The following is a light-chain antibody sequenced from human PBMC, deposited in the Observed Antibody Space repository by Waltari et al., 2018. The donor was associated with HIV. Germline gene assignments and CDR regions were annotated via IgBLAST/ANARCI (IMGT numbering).Light chain of an antibody. J-gene: IGLJ3*02. Sequence: SALTQPAPVSGSRGQSITISCPGPNSDIGSSDLVSCYQQHPGDAPKLIIYEVSYRPSGVSDRFSGSKSINAASLTISGLQADDEADYYCCSYTSAATWVFGGGTKVTVL. CDR2: EVS. V-gene: IGLV2-14*01. CDR3: CSYTSAATWV. CDR1: NSDIGSSDL.